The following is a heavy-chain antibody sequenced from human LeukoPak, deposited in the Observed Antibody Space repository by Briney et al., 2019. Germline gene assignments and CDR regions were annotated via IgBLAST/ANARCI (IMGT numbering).Heavy chain of an antibody. CDR1: EFTFSNYV. CDR2: IRQSGDIT. Sequence: GGSLRLSCAASEFTFSNYVMNWIRQAPGKGLEWVSSIRQSGDITYYADSVKGRFTISRDNSKNTLSLQMNSLSREDTAIYYCVRRGGSDSWGAFDIWGQGTVVTVSS. D-gene: IGHD2-15*01. V-gene: IGHV3-23*01. CDR3: VRRGGSDSWGAFDI. J-gene: IGHJ3*02.